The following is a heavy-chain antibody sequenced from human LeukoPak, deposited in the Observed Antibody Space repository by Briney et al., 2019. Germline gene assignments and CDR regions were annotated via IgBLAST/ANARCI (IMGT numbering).Heavy chain of an antibody. Sequence: SETLSLTCTVSGGSISSYYCRWIRQPAGKGLEWIGRIYTSGRTNYNPSLKSRVTMSVDTSKNQFSLKLSSVTAADTAAYYCAREPWELLGYYYYGMDVWGQGTTVTVS. CDR1: GGSISSYY. V-gene: IGHV4-4*07. CDR3: AREPWELLGYYYYGMDV. CDR2: IYTSGRT. J-gene: IGHJ6*02. D-gene: IGHD1-26*01.